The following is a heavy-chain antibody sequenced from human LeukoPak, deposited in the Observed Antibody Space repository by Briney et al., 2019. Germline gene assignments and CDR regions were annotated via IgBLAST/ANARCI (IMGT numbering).Heavy chain of an antibody. Sequence: VKPSETLSLTCTVSGGSISSYYWSWIRQPPGKGLEWLGYIYYSGSTNYNPSLKSRVTISVDTSKNQFSLKLSSVTAADTAVYYCARGTPGGPFGEFNWFDPWGQGTLVTVSS. CDR3: ARGTPGGPFGEFNWFDP. J-gene: IGHJ5*02. D-gene: IGHD3-10*01. CDR2: IYYSGST. CDR1: GGSISSYY. V-gene: IGHV4-59*01.